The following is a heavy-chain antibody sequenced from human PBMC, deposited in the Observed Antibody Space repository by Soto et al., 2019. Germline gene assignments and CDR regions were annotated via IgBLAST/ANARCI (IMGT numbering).Heavy chain of an antibody. CDR3: ATSVGIAPTGEDRMDV. D-gene: IGHD2-8*02. CDR2: IIPILTTP. V-gene: IGHV1-69*01. CDR1: GGTFSIYG. Sequence: QVQLVQSGAEVKKTGSSVKVSCKASGGTFSIYGFSWVRQAPGQGPEWIGGIIPILTTPNYAQKFQGRVTIVADESTTTVYMALSSLKFEDTAVYYCATSVGIAPTGEDRMDVWGQGTSVTVSS. J-gene: IGHJ6*02.